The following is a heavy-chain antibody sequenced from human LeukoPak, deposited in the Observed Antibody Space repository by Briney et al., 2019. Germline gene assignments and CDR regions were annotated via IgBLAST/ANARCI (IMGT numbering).Heavy chain of an antibody. CDR2: ISAYNGNT. J-gene: IGHJ4*02. CDR3: ATNGELATSPSFPEGYYFDY. CDR1: GYTFTSYG. V-gene: IGHV1-18*01. D-gene: IGHD1-26*01. Sequence: ASVKVSCKASGYTFTSYGISWVRQAPGQGLEWMGWISAYNGNTNYAQKLQGRVTMTTDTSTSTAYMELRSLRSDDTAVYYCATNGELATSPSFPEGYYFDYWGQGTLVTVSS.